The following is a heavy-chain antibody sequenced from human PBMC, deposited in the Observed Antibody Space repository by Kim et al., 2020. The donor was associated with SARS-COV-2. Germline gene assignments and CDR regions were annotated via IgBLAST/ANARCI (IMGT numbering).Heavy chain of an antibody. CDR1: GFTFSDYY. V-gene: IGHV3-11*05. CDR3: ARDVKKYYYGSGSYYMGWIQSGRRGSVGHYYYYYGMDV. D-gene: IGHD3-10*01. CDR2: ISSSSSYT. J-gene: IGHJ6*02. Sequence: GGSLRLSCAASGFTFSDYYMSWIRQAPGKGLEWVSYISSSSSYTNYADSVKGRFTISRDNAKNSLYLQMNSLRAEDTAVYYCARDVKKYYYGSGSYYMGWIQSGRRGSVGHYYYYYGMDVWGQGTTVTVSS.